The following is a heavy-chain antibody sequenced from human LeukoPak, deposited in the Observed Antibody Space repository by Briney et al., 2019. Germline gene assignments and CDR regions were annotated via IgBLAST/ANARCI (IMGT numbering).Heavy chain of an antibody. CDR1: GGTFSSYA. Sequence: SVKVSCKASGGTFSSYAISWGRQAPGQGLEWMGGIIPIFGTANYAQKFQGRVTITADESTSTAYMELSSLRSEDTAVYYCARAPTDDYGDYHWFDPWGQGTLVTVSS. D-gene: IGHD4-17*01. V-gene: IGHV1-69*13. CDR2: IIPIFGTA. CDR3: ARAPTDDYGDYHWFDP. J-gene: IGHJ5*02.